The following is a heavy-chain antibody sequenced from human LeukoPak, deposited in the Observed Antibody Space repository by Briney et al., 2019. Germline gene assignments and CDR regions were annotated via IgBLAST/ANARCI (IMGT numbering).Heavy chain of an antibody. CDR1: GGSFSGYY. CDR3: ARGGGSYYKVFDY. D-gene: IGHD1-26*01. Sequence: SETLSLTCAVYGGSFSGYYWSWIRQSPGKGLEWVGEINHSGSTNYNPSLKSRVTISVDTSKNQFSLKLSSVTAADTAVYYCARGGGSYYKVFDYWGQGTLVTVSS. CDR2: INHSGST. J-gene: IGHJ4*02. V-gene: IGHV4-34*01.